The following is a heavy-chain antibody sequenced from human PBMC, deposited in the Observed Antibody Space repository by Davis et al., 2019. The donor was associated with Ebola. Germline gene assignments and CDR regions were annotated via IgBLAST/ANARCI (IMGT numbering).Heavy chain of an antibody. D-gene: IGHD3-9*01. J-gene: IGHJ4*02. CDR2: IFYTGST. Sequence: MPSETLSLTCTVSGVSISSYYWSWIRQPPGKGLEWIGYIFYTGSTNYNPSLKSRVTISVDTSKNQFSLKLSSVTAADTAVYYCARGRRNLIYWGQGTLVTVSS. CDR3: ARGRRNLIY. CDR1: GVSISSYY. V-gene: IGHV4-59*01.